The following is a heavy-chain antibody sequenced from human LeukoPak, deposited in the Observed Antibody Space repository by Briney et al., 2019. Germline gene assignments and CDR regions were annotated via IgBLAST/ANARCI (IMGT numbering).Heavy chain of an antibody. V-gene: IGHV4-59*01. Sequence: PSETLSLTCNVSGASLSSYFWSWIRQPPGKGLEWIGYIYYDGYPNYSPSLRSRITISVEKSKSQFSLNLRSVTAADTALYFCAGTELGYCTVTGCPLESWGQGTLVTVSS. CDR3: AGTELGYCTVTGCPLES. CDR1: GASLSSYF. J-gene: IGHJ4*02. CDR2: IYYDGYP. D-gene: IGHD2-8*02.